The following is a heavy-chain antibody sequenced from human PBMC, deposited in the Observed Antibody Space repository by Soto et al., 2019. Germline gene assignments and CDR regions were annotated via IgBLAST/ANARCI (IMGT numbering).Heavy chain of an antibody. CDR1: GFTFSYYY. V-gene: IGHV3-11*03. CDR3: AMGSPEWEVTVSYFDS. CDR2: ISSSSSYT. J-gene: IGHJ4*02. D-gene: IGHD1-26*01. Sequence: GGSLILSSAASGFTFSYYYTCLIRQAPGKGLERVSYISSSSSYTNYADSVRGRFTTPRDNAKHSLYLKMSSLRAEDTAVYYCAMGSPEWEVTVSYFDSGAQGTLSTVSS.